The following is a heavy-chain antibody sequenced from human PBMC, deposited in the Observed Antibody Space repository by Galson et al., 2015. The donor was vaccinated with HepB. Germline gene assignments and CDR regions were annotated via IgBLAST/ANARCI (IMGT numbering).Heavy chain of an antibody. Sequence: SVKVSCKASGYTFTSYFMHWVRQAPGQGLEWMGIINPSGGSTSYAQKFQGRVTMTRDTSTSTVYMELSSLRSEDTAVYYCARGSGSYAGAGAFDIWGQGTMVTVSS. CDR1: GYTFTSYF. CDR3: ARGSGSYAGAGAFDI. CDR2: INPSGGST. J-gene: IGHJ3*02. D-gene: IGHD1-26*01. V-gene: IGHV1-46*01.